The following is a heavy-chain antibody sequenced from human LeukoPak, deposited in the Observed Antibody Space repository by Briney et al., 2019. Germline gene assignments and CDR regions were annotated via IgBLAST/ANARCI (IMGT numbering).Heavy chain of an antibody. Sequence: GGSLRLSCAASGFTFSESWMTWVRQVPRQGLEWVAHINHEGGGIQYVDSVKGRFTISRDNAKGSVYLQMNSLRAEDTAIYHCATYINWVAGDVWGQGTTVIVSS. CDR1: GFTFSESW. CDR2: INHEGGGI. J-gene: IGHJ6*02. D-gene: IGHD1-1*01. CDR3: ATYINWVAGDV. V-gene: IGHV3-7*01.